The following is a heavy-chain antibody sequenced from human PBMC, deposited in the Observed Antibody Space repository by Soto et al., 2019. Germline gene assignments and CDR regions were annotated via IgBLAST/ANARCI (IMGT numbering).Heavy chain of an antibody. CDR2: ISAYNGNK. D-gene: IGHD3-10*01. CDR1: GYTFTSYG. CDR3: ARDRRYYGSGANDAFDI. V-gene: IGHV1-18*01. J-gene: IGHJ3*02. Sequence: ASVKVSCKASGYTFTSYGISWVRQAPGQGLEWMGWISAYNGNKKYAQKLQGRVTMTTDTSTSTAYMEVRSLRFDDTAVYYCARDRRYYGSGANDAFDIWGQGTMVTVSS.